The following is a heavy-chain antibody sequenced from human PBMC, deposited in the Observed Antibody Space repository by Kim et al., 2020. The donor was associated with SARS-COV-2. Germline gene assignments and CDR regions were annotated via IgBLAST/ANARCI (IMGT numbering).Heavy chain of an antibody. J-gene: IGHJ4*02. V-gene: IGHV1-69*01. CDR3: ARTLGAVAHD. CDR2: TA. D-gene: IGHD6-19*01. Sequence: TANYAQKFQGRVTITADESTSTAYMELSSLRSEDTAVYYCARTLGAVAHDWGQGTLVTVSS.